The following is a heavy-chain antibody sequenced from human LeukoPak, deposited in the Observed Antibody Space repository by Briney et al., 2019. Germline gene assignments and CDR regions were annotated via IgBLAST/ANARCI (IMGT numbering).Heavy chain of an antibody. V-gene: IGHV3-23*01. D-gene: IGHD5-24*01. Sequence: GGSLRLSCAASGFTFSSYAMSWVRQAPGKGLEWVSAISGSGGSTYCADSVKGRFTISRDNSKNTLYLQMNSLRAEDTAVYYCAKVEMVKKRPGGFDYWGQGTLVTVSS. CDR1: GFTFSSYA. CDR3: AKVEMVKKRPGGFDY. CDR2: ISGSGGST. J-gene: IGHJ4*02.